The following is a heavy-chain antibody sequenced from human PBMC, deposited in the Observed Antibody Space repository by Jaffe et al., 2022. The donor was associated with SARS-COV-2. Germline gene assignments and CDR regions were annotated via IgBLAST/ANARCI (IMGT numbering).Heavy chain of an antibody. J-gene: IGHJ6*03. V-gene: IGHV4-34*01. CDR1: GGSFSGYY. D-gene: IGHD2-15*01. CDR2: IDNGGGI. CDR3: ARAGPATPYYLDV. Sequence: QVQLQQWGAGLLKPSETLSLTCSFYGGSFSGYYWSWIRQPPGRGLEWIAEIDNGGGINYNPSLKSRVTISADTSNDQFSLRLTSLTAADTAVYYCARAGPATPYYLDVWGKGTTVTVSS.